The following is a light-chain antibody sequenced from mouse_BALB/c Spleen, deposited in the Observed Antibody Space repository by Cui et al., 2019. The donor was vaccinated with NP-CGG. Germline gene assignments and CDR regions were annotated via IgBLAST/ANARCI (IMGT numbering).Light chain of an antibody. CDR2: VTS. CDR3: ALWYSNHWV. Sequence: QAVVTQESALTTSPGETVTLTCRSNTGAITTDNYANWVQEKPDHLFTGLIGVTSNRPPGVPARFSGSLIGDKAALTITGAQTEDEAIYFCALWYSNHWVFGGGTKLTVL. CDR1: TGAITTDNY. J-gene: IGLJ1*01. V-gene: IGLV1*01.